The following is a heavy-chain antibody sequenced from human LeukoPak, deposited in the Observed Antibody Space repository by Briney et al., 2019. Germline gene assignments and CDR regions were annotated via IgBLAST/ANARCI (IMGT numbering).Heavy chain of an antibody. V-gene: IGHV4-39*07. CDR1: GGSISSSSYY. D-gene: IGHD3-16*02. CDR3: ARDYYVWGSYRSVYYYMDV. J-gene: IGHJ6*03. Sequence: PSETLSLTCTVSGGSISSSSYYWGWIRQPPGKGLEWIGSIYYSGSTYYNPSLKSRVTIPVDTSKNQFSLKLSSVTAADTAVYYCARDYYVWGSYRSVYYYMDVWGKGTTVTVSS. CDR2: IYYSGST.